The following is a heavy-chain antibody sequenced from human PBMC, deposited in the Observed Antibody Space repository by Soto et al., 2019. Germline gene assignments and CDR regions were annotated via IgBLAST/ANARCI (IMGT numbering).Heavy chain of an antibody. Sequence: ASVKVSCKASGYTFTSYGISWVRQAPGQGLEWMGWISAYNGNTNYAQKLQGRVTMTTDTSTSTAYMELRSLRSDDTAVYYCARVVSITMVRGGGEPVDYWGQGTLVTVSS. CDR1: GYTFTSYG. CDR3: ARVVSITMVRGGGEPVDY. J-gene: IGHJ4*02. D-gene: IGHD3-10*01. V-gene: IGHV1-18*01. CDR2: ISAYNGNT.